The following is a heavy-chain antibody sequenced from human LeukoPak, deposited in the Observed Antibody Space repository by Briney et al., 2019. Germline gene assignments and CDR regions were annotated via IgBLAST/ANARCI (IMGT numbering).Heavy chain of an antibody. V-gene: IGHV1-69*13. CDR2: IIPIFGTA. CDR3: ARSIAAAGPTPPSAFDI. D-gene: IGHD6-13*01. Sequence: ASVKVSCKASGGTFSSYAISWVRQASGQGLEWMGGIIPIFGTANYAQKFQGRVTITADESTSTAYMELSSLRSEDTAVYYCARSIAAAGPTPPSAFDIWGQGTMVTVSS. CDR1: GGTFSSYA. J-gene: IGHJ3*02.